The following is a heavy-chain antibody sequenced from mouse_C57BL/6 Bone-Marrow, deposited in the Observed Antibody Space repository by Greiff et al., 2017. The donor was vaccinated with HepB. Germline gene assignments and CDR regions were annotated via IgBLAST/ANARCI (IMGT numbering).Heavy chain of an antibody. CDR2: IRSKSSNYAT. D-gene: IGHD1-2*01. CDR3: VTTAPWFAY. J-gene: IGHJ3*01. Sequence: EVQGVESGGGLVQRKGSLKLSCAASGFTFNTYAMHWVRQAPGKGLEWVARIRSKSSNYATYYADSVKDRFTISRDDSQSMLYLQMNNLKTEDTAMYYCVTTAPWFAYWGQGTLVTVSA. CDR1: GFTFNTYA. V-gene: IGHV10-3*01.